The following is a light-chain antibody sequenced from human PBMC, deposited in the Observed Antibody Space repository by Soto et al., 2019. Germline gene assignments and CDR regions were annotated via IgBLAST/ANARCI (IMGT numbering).Light chain of an antibody. CDR2: DGS. V-gene: IGLV2-23*03. CDR1: SSDVGSYNI. CDR3: CSYAGSSLFDVL. Sequence: QSVLTQPASVSGSPGQSITISCTGTSSDVGSYNIVSWYQQHPGKAPKLMIYDGSKRPSGVSNRFSGSKSGNTASLPISGLQAEDEADYYYCSYAGSSLFDVLFGGGTKLTVL. J-gene: IGLJ2*01.